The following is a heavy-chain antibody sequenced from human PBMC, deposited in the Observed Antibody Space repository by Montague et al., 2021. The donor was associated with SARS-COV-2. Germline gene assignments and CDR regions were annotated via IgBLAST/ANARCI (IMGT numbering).Heavy chain of an antibody. CDR1: GGSINNTSYY. Sequence: SETLSLTCTVSGGSINNTSYYWGWIRQPPGKGLEWIGSIFYRGNTHYNASLKSRVTVSVDTSKNQFSLNLTSMTAADTALYYCARLTTSGSIAWGQGTLVTVSS. CDR3: ARLTTSGSIA. J-gene: IGHJ5*02. CDR2: IFYRGNT. V-gene: IGHV4-39*01. D-gene: IGHD6-19*01.